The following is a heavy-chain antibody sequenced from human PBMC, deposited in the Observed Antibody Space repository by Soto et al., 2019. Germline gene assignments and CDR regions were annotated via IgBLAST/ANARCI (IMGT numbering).Heavy chain of an antibody. D-gene: IGHD3-3*01. CDR3: ARDLGLNYDFWSGYEPAYYYYGMDV. CDR1: GYTFTSYG. J-gene: IGHJ6*02. CDR2: ISAYNGNT. V-gene: IGHV1-18*01. Sequence: QVQLVQSGAEVKKPGASVKVSCKASGYTFTSYGISWVRQAPGQGLEWMGWISAYNGNTNYAQKLQGRVIMTTDTSTSTAYMELRSLRSDDTAVYYCARDLGLNYDFWSGYEPAYYYYGMDVWGQGTTVTVSS.